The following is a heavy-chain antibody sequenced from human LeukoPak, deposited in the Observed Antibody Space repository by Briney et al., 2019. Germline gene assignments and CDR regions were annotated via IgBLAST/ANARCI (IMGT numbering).Heavy chain of an antibody. CDR2: INHSGST. Sequence: SETLSLTCAVYGGSFSGYYWSWIRQPPGKGLEWIGEINHSGSTNYNPSLKSRVTISVDTSKNQFSLKLSSVTAADTAVYYCARSSRYAPYDSSGYTRGWFDPWGQGTLVTVSS. V-gene: IGHV4-34*01. CDR3: ARSSRYAPYDSSGYTRGWFDP. J-gene: IGHJ5*02. CDR1: GGSFSGYY. D-gene: IGHD3-22*01.